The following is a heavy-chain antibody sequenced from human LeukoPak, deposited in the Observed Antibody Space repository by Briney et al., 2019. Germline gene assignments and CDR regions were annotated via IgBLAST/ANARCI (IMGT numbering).Heavy chain of an antibody. CDR3: ARERELFYESGGYFAGVPDS. D-gene: IGHD3-22*01. Sequence: GGSLRLSCAASGFTFSRNWMSWVRQAPGKGLEWVAKIKRDGSEKSYVDSVKGRFTISRDNADNSLFLQMNSLRAEDTAVYYCARERELFYESGGYFAGVPDSWGQGTLVTVSS. J-gene: IGHJ4*02. V-gene: IGHV3-7*01. CDR2: IKRDGSEK. CDR1: GFTFSRNW.